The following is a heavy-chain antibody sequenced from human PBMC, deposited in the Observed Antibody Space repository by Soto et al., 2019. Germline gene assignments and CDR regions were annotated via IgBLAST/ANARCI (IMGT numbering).Heavy chain of an antibody. V-gene: IGHV3-13*04. CDR3: ARAIGPTLFDY. Sequence: EVQLVESGGGLVQPGGSLRLSCSASGFTFSSYDMHWVRQGTGKSLEWVSAIGTTGDTYYAGSVKGRFTISRDNAKRYLYLQMNSRRAGDTASYFCARAIGPTLFDYWGQGPLVTVSS. CDR1: GFTFSSYD. J-gene: IGHJ4*02. D-gene: IGHD3-22*01. CDR2: IGTTGDT.